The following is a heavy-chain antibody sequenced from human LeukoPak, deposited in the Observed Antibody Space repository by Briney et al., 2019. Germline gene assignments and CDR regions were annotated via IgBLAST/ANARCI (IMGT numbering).Heavy chain of an antibody. CDR2: IIPIFGTA. CDR3: ATRVTLYSSSSEYYFDY. D-gene: IGHD6-6*01. V-gene: IGHV1-69*13. CDR1: GGTFSSYA. J-gene: IGHJ4*02. Sequence: ASVKVSCKASGGTFSSYAISWVRQAPGQGLEWMGGIIPIFGTANYAQKFQGRVTITADESTSTAYMELSSLRSEDTAVYYCATRVTLYSSSSEYYFDYWGQGTLVTVSS.